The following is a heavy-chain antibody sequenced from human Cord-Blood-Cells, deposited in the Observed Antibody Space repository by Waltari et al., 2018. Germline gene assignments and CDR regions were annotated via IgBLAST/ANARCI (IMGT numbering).Heavy chain of an antibody. CDR3: SRGTGGNAFDI. CDR1: SYA. J-gene: IGHJ3*02. Sequence: SYAINWVRQATGQGLEWMGWMNPNSGNTGYAQKFQGRVTITRNTSISTAYMELSSLRYEDTAVYDCSRGTGGNAFDIWGQGTMVTVSS. V-gene: IGHV1-8*03. D-gene: IGHD3-16*01. CDR2: MNPNSGNT.